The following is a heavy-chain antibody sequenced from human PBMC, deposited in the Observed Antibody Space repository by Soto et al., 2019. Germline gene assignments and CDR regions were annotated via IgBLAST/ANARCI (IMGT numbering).Heavy chain of an antibody. CDR1: GYTFTSYY. CDR2: INPSGGST. J-gene: IGHJ6*02. D-gene: IGHD3-10*01. V-gene: IGHV1-46*03. Sequence: GASVKVSCKASGYTFTSYYMHWVRQAPGQGLEWMGIINPSGGSTSYAQKFQGRVTMTRDTSTSTVYMELSSLRSEDTAVYYCARADGSGSYYNQDYYYGMDVWGQGTTVTVSS. CDR3: ARADGSGSYYNQDYYYGMDV.